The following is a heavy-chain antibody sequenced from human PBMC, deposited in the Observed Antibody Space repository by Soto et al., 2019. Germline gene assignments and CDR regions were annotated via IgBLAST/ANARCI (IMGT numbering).Heavy chain of an antibody. V-gene: IGHV3-48*02. CDR3: ARDENRGYDMDV. J-gene: IGHJ6*02. Sequence: EVHLVESGGGLIQPGGSLRLSCAASGFTFSNYNMDWVRQAPGKGLEWLSYISNTSRTIYYADSVKGRFTISRDNARNSLFLQMNSLSDVDTAVYYCARDENRGYDMDVWGQGTTVIVSS. CDR2: ISNTSRTI. CDR1: GFTFSNYN.